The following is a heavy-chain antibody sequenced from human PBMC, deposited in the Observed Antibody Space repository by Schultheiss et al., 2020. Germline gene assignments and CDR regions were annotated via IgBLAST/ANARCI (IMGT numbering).Heavy chain of an antibody. Sequence: SETLSLTCAVYGGSFSGYYWSWIRQPPGKGLEWIGEINHSGSTNYNPSLKSRVTISVDKSKNQFSLKLSSVTAADTAVYYCARDTVPNYYYGMDVWGQGTTVNVSS. CDR2: INHSGST. CDR1: GGSFSGYY. V-gene: IGHV4-34*01. J-gene: IGHJ6*02. D-gene: IGHD4-17*01. CDR3: ARDTVPNYYYGMDV.